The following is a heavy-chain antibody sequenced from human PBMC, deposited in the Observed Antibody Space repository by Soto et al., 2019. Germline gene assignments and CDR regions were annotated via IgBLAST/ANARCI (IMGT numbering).Heavy chain of an antibody. CDR1: GGSINNYK. V-gene: IGHV4-59*12. Sequence: SETLSLTCTVSGGSINNYKWSWIRQSPGKGLEWIGCVSYSGSTNYNPALKSRGTISVDTSKSQLSLELNSVPPEDTAVYYCAREGSSSWGYYYYGMDVWGQGTTVTVSS. J-gene: IGHJ6*02. CDR3: AREGSSSWGYYYYGMDV. D-gene: IGHD6-6*01. CDR2: VSYSGST.